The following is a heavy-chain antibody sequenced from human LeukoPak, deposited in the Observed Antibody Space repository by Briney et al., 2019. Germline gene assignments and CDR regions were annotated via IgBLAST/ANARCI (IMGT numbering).Heavy chain of an antibody. CDR1: EFIFSDYD. CDR2: ISGSGGNT. V-gene: IGHV3-23*01. D-gene: IGHD3-16*01. CDR3: AKDDNYIRFLS. Sequence: GGSLRLSCAASEFIFSDYDMNWVRQAPGKGLEWVSGISGSGGNTYYADSVKGRFTISRDNSKNTLYLQMNSLRAEDTAVYYCAKDDNYIRFLSWGQGTLVTVSS. J-gene: IGHJ5*02.